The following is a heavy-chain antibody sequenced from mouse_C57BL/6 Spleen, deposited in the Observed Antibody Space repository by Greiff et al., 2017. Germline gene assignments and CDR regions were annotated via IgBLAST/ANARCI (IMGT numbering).Heavy chain of an antibody. CDR3: AREAYYGSAMDY. J-gene: IGHJ4*01. V-gene: IGHV3-1*01. D-gene: IGHD1-1*01. CDR2: ISYSGST. Sequence: EVKLVESGPGMVKPSQSLSLTCTVTGYSITSGYDWHWIRHFPGNKLEWMGYISYSGSTNYNPSLKSRISITHDTSKNHFFLKLNSVTTEDTATYYCAREAYYGSAMDYWGQGTSVTVSS. CDR1: GYSITSGYD.